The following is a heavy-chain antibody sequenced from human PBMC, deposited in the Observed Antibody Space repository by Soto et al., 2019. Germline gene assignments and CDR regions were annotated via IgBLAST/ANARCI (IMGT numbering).Heavy chain of an antibody. D-gene: IGHD3-16*01. J-gene: IGHJ3*01. Sequence: EVQLVESGGGLVQPGESTRLSCAVSGFTLSEHHMDWVRQAPGKGLEWVGSVRNKLSGETTEYAASVKGRFNISRDDSKNSLYLQMNSLQTEDTPTYSCGRIEGCSGGSNGFDFWGQGTLVTVSS. CDR3: GRIEGCSGGSNGFDF. CDR1: GFTLSEHH. CDR2: VRNKLSGETT. V-gene: IGHV3-72*01.